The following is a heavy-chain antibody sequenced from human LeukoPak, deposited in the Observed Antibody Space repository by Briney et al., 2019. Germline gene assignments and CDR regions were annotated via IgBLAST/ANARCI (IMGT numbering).Heavy chain of an antibody. V-gene: IGHV1-69*13. D-gene: IGHD6-6*01. J-gene: IGHJ4*02. Sequence: ASVKVSCKASGGTFSSYAISWVRQAPGQGLEWMGGIIPILGTANYAQKFQGRVTITADESTSTAYMELSSLRSEDTAVYYCARGGYSSSSISLWYYFDYWGQGTLVTVSS. CDR2: IIPILGTA. CDR3: ARGGYSSSSISLWYYFDY. CDR1: GGTFSSYA.